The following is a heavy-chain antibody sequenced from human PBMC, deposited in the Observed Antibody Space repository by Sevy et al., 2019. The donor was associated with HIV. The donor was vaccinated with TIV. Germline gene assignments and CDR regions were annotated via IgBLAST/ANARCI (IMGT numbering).Heavy chain of an antibody. D-gene: IGHD2-15*01. CDR1: GGTFSSYA. J-gene: IGHJ6*02. Sequence: ASVNVSCKASGGTFSSYAISWVRQAPGQGLEWMGGIIPIFGTANYAQKFQGRVTITADESTSTAYMELSSLRSEDTAVYYCARGLATRFLYYYYDYGMDVWGQGTTVTVSS. CDR2: IIPIFGTA. V-gene: IGHV1-69*13. CDR3: ARGLATRFLYYYYDYGMDV.